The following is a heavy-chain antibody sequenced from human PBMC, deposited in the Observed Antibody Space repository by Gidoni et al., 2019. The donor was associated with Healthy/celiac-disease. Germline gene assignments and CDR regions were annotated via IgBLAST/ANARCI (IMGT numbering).Heavy chain of an antibody. V-gene: IGHV4-34*01. CDR3: ARVGRDPYGSGSYYIRVKPYYFDY. Sequence: QAQLPQRGPGQLKPSETMSLICAVYVGSFSGYYWSWIRQPPGKGLEWIGEINHSGSTNYTPSLKSRVTISVDTSKNQYSLKLSAVTAADTAVYYCARVGRDPYGSGSYYIRVKPYYFDYWGQGTLVTVSS. J-gene: IGHJ4*02. CDR1: VGSFSGYY. D-gene: IGHD3-10*01. CDR2: INHSGST.